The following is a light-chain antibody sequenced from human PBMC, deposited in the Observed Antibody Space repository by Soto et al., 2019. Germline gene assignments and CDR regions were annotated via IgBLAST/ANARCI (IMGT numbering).Light chain of an antibody. Sequence: QSALTQPASVSGSPGQSITISCTGTSSDVGGYNYVSWYQQHPGKAPKLMIYEVSNRPSGVSNRFSGSKSGNTASLTISGLQAEDEADYYCSSYTSISTGVFGGGTQLTV. J-gene: IGLJ3*02. CDR3: SSYTSISTGV. CDR2: EVS. V-gene: IGLV2-14*01. CDR1: SSDVGGYNY.